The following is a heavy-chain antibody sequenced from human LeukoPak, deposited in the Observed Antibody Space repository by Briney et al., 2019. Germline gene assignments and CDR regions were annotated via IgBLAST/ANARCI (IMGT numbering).Heavy chain of an antibody. J-gene: IGHJ4*02. Sequence: GGSLRLSCAASGFTFSNYWMTWVRQAPGKGLEWVANIKKDGSEKYYVDSVKGRFTISRDNAKNSLYLQMNSLRAEDTAVYYCAGSRDGYNSQYLPFDYWGQGTLVSVSS. CDR1: GFTFSNYW. V-gene: IGHV3-7*01. CDR2: IKKDGSEK. D-gene: IGHD5-24*01. CDR3: AGSRDGYNSQYLPFDY.